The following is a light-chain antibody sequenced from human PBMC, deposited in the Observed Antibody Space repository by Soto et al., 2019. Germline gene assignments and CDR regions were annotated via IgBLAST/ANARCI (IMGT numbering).Light chain of an antibody. J-gene: IGKJ2*01. CDR2: GAS. CDR1: QSLSNN. CDR3: QQYNYWPPYT. V-gene: IGKV3-15*01. Sequence: EIVMTQSPATLSVSPGERATLSCRASQSLSNNLAWYQQKPGQAPRLLIYGASTRATGIPARFSGSGSGTEFTLTISSLQSGDFEVYYCQQYNYWPPYTFGQGTQVEIK.